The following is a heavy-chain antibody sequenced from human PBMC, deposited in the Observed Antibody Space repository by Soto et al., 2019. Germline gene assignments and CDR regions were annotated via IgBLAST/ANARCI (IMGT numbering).Heavy chain of an antibody. CDR1: GGSFSKYG. Sequence: QVQLVQSGAEVKMPGSSVRVSCKASGGSFSKYGISWVRQAPGQGLEWMGGIIPMFGIGNYAEKFLGRVTLTADESMSTSHMELSTLRSEDTAVYFCASGYRENYFYAMDVWGRGTTVTVSS. CDR3: ASGYRENYFYAMDV. CDR2: IIPMFGIG. V-gene: IGHV1-69*01. D-gene: IGHD3-16*02. J-gene: IGHJ6*01.